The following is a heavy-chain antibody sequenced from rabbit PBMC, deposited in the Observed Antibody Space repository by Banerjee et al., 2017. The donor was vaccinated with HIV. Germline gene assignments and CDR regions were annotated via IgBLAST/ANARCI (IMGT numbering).Heavy chain of an antibody. CDR2: INTGSSGSA. Sequence: QSLEESGGGLVQPEGSLTLTCKASGFDFSSNAMCWVRQAPGKGLEWIGCINTGSSGSAYYASWANGRFTIAKTSSTTVTLQMTSLAAADTATYFCARGGAEAGDGCALWGPGTLVTVS. CDR1: GFDFSSNA. D-gene: IGHD2-1*01. CDR3: ARGGAEAGDGCAL. V-gene: IGHV1S40*01. J-gene: IGHJ4*01.